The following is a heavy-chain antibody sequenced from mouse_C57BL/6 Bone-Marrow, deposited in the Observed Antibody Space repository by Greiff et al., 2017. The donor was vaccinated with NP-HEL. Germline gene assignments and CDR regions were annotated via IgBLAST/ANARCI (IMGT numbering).Heavy chain of an antibody. D-gene: IGHD1-1*01. CDR1: GYTFTSYW. CDR3: ARVRYYYGSSPYWFDY. CDR2: IHPNSGST. Sequence: QVQLQQSGAELVKPGASVKLSCKASGYTFTSYWMHWVKQRPGQGLEWIGMIHPNSGSTNYNEKFKSKATLTVDKSSSTAYMQLSSLTSEDSAVYYCARVRYYYGSSPYWFDYWGQGTTLTVSS. V-gene: IGHV1-64*01. J-gene: IGHJ2*01.